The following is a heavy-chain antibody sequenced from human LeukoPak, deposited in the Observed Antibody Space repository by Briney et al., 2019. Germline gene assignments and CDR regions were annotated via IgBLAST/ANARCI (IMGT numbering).Heavy chain of an antibody. CDR1: GFTFSSYA. CDR3: TTGIAAAGGHGFGA. CDR2: IKSKTDGGTT. Sequence: GGSLRLSCAASGFTFSSYAMSWVRQAPGKGLEWVGRIKSKTDGGTTDYAAPVKGRFTISRDDSKNTLYLQMNSLKTEDTAVYYCTTGIAAAGGHGFGAWGQGTLVTVSS. V-gene: IGHV3-15*01. D-gene: IGHD6-13*01. J-gene: IGHJ5*02.